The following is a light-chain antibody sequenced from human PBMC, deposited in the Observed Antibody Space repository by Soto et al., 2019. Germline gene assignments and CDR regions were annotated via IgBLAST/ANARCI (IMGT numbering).Light chain of an antibody. CDR3: QSYDSSMGV. J-gene: IGLJ3*02. V-gene: IGLV6-57*03. CDR2: EDN. CDR1: SGTIASSC. Sequence: NFMLTQPHSVSESPGKTVAISCTRSSGTIASSCVQWYHQRPGSAPTTVICEDNRRPSGVPDRFSGSIDSSSNSASLTISGLKTEDEADYYCQSYDSSMGVFGGGTKVTVL.